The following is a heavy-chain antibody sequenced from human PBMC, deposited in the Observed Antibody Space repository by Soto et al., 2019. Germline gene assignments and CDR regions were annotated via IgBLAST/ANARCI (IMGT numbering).Heavy chain of an antibody. CDR1: GGSFSGYY. V-gene: IGHV4-34*01. CDR3: ARGRGYYYYYCGMDV. Sequence: QVQLQQWGAGLLKPSETLSLTCAVYGGSFSGYYWSWIRQPPGKGREWIGEINHCGSTNYNPSLKSRVTISVDTSKNQFSLKLSSVTAADTAGYYCARGRGYYYYYCGMDVLGQGTTVTVSS. J-gene: IGHJ6*02. D-gene: IGHD3-10*01. CDR2: INHCGST.